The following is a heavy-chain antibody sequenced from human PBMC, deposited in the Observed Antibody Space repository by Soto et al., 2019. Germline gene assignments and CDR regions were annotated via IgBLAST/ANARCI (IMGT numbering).Heavy chain of an antibody. J-gene: IGHJ4*02. D-gene: IGHD2-21*02. CDR2: VHASSGNT. CDR3: ARGGHVVVVTAALDY. V-gene: IGHV1-3*01. Sequence: ASVKLSCKACGDTFTSYAMHWVRQAPGQRLEWMGSVHASSGNTTYAQHFLGRVTMTRDTSTSTLYMELSSLTSEDTAVYYCARGGHVVVVTAALDYWGPGTLVTVSS. CDR1: GDTFTSYA.